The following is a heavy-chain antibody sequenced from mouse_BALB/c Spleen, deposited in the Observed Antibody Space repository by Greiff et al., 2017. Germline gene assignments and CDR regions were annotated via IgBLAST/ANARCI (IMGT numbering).Heavy chain of an antibody. CDR3: ARDDTDDAMDY. CDR2: ISYSGST. Sequence: VQLQQSGPGLVKPSQSLSLTCTVTGYSITSDYAWNWIRQFPGNKLGWMGYISYSGSTSYNPSLKSRISITQDTSKNQFFLQLNSVTTEDTATYYCARDDTDDAMDYWGQGTSVTVSS. CDR1: GYSITSDYA. J-gene: IGHJ4*01. V-gene: IGHV3-2*02. D-gene: IGHD2-3*01.